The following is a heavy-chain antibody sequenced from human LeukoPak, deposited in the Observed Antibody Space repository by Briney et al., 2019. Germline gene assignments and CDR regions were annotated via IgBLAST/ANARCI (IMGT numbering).Heavy chain of an antibody. Sequence: ASETLSLTCTVSGGSISSYYWSWIRQPPGKGLEWIGYIYHSGNTNYNPSLKSRVTISVDTSKNQFSLKLSSVTAADTAVYYCARDPYGDHGLDYWGQGTLVTVSS. CDR3: ARDPYGDHGLDY. J-gene: IGHJ4*02. D-gene: IGHD4-17*01. CDR1: GGSISSYY. V-gene: IGHV4-59*01. CDR2: IYHSGNT.